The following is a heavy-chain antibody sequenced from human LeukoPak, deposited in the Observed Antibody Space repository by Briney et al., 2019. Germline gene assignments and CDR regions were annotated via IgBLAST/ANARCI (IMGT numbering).Heavy chain of an antibody. CDR2: IIPIFGTA. CDR3: ARGVTTIFGPYFYY. CDR1: GGTFSTYA. Sequence: SVKVSCKASGGTFSTYAITWVRQAPGQGLEWMGGIIPIFGTANYAQKFQGRVTITADDSTSTAYMELSSLRSEDTAVYYCARGVTTIFGPYFYYWGQGTLVTGSS. V-gene: IGHV1-69*13. D-gene: IGHD3-3*01. J-gene: IGHJ4*02.